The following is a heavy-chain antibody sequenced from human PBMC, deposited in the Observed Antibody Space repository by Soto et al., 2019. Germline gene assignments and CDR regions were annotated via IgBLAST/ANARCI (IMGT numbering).Heavy chain of an antibody. CDR2: IISGGSRV. CDR1: GFMFSHDW. V-gene: IGHV3-74*01. CDR3: ARERTSKGGLDV. Sequence: GGSLRLSCAASGFMFSHDWMNWVRQGPGKGLEWIARIISGGSRVTYADSVEGRFTITRDNAKNMLFLEMHSLTVEDTAVYYCARERTSKGGLDVWGQGTTVTSP. J-gene: IGHJ6*02.